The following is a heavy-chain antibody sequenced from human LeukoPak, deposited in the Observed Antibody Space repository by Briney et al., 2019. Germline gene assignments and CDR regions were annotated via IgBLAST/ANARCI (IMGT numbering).Heavy chain of an antibody. CDR1: GGSISSGGYY. CDR2: IYHSGST. CDR3: ARWEWMQQLVFDY. D-gene: IGHD6-13*01. Sequence: SQTLSLTCTVSGGSISSGGYYWSWIRQPPGKGLEWIGYIYHSGSTYYNPSLKSRVTISVDRSKNQFSLKLSSVTAADTAVYYCARWEWMQQLVFDYWGQGTLVTVSS. V-gene: IGHV4-30-2*01. J-gene: IGHJ4*02.